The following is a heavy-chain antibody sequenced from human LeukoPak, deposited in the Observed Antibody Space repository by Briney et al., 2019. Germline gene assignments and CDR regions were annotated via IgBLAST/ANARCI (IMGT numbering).Heavy chain of an antibody. Sequence: SETLSLTCAAYGGSFSGYYWSWIRQPPGKGLEWIGEINHSGSTNYNPSLKSRVTISVDTSKNQFSLKLSSVTAADTAVYYCARRQFVADFDYWGQGTLVTVSS. J-gene: IGHJ4*02. CDR3: ARRQFVADFDY. V-gene: IGHV4-34*01. CDR2: INHSGST. CDR1: GGSFSGYY. D-gene: IGHD2-21*01.